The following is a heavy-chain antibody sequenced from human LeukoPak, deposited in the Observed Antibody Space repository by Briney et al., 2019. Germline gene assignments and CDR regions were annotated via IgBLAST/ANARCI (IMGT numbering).Heavy chain of an antibody. D-gene: IGHD6-13*01. V-gene: IGHV3-66*01. CDR1: GFAVRSNY. Sequence: GGCLRLSCAASGFAVRSNYMDWVRQAPGKGLEWDSVIQRRGYTYYADSGKGRLTISRVSSKNVVYLQMNGLRAEDTAVYYCARIGAGSSRHYWGQGTRVTVSS. J-gene: IGHJ4*02. CDR2: IQRRGYT. CDR3: ARIGAGSSRHY.